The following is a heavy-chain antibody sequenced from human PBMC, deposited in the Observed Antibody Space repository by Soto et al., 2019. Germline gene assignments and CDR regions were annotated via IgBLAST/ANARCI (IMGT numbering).Heavy chain of an antibody. Sequence: SETLSLTCSVSGDSISNLDYSWAWIRQPPGQALEYIGYIYKSATTYYNPSFESRVAISVDTSKNQFSLNVTSVTAADTAVYFCARGRYCLTGRCFPNWFDSWGQGALVTVSS. CDR2: IYKSATT. V-gene: IGHV4-30-4*01. CDR1: GDSISNLDYS. J-gene: IGHJ5*01. D-gene: IGHD7-27*01. CDR3: ARGRYCLTGRCFPNWFDS.